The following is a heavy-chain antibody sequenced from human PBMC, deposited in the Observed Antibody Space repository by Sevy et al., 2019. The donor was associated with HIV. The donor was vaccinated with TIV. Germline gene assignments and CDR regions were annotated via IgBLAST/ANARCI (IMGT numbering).Heavy chain of an antibody. Sequence: ASVKVSCKASGYTFTSYYMHWVRQAPGQGLEWMGIINPSGGSTSYAQKFQGRVTMTRDTSTSTVYMELSSLRSEDTAVYYCTREGSSATKNNWFDPWGQGTLDTVSS. J-gene: IGHJ5*02. CDR2: INPSGGST. D-gene: IGHD6-6*01. V-gene: IGHV1-46*03. CDR1: GYTFTSYY. CDR3: TREGSSATKNNWFDP.